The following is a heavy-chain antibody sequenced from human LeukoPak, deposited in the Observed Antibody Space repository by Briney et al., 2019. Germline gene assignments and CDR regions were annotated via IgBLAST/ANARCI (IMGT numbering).Heavy chain of an antibody. D-gene: IGHD3-22*01. Sequence: SETLSLTCTVSGYSISSGYYWGWIRQPPGKRLEWIGSIYHSGSTYYNPSLKSRVTISVDTSKNQFSLKLSSVTAADTAVYYCAREKISSGYYCLDYWGQGTLVTVSS. CDR3: AREKISSGYYCLDY. J-gene: IGHJ4*02. V-gene: IGHV4-38-2*02. CDR2: IYHSGST. CDR1: GYSISSGYY.